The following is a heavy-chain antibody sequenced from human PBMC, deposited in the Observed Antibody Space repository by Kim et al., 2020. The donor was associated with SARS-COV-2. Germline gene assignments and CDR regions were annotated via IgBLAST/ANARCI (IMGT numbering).Heavy chain of an antibody. V-gene: IGHV4-59*08. CDR1: GGSISSYY. CDR3: AGTIRGVNFDY. CDR2: IYYSGSA. Sequence: SETLSLTCTVSGGSISSYYWSWIRQPPGKGLEWIGYIYYSGSANYNPSLKSRVTISVDTSKNQFSLNLSSVTAADTAVYYCAGTIRGVNFDYWGQGTLVT. J-gene: IGHJ4*02. D-gene: IGHD3-10*01.